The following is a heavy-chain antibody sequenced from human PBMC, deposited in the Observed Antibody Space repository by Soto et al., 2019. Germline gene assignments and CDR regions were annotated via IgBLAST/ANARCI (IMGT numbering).Heavy chain of an antibody. V-gene: IGHV3-48*02. CDR3: ARPEYSSSSYGMDV. D-gene: IGHD6-6*01. CDR1: GFTFSSYI. CDR2: ISSSSSTI. J-gene: IGHJ6*02. Sequence: EVQLVESGGGLVQPGGSLRLSCAASGFTFSSYIMNWVRQAPGKGLEWVSYISSSSSTIYYADSVKGRFTISRDNAKNSLYLQMNSLRDEDTAVYYCARPEYSSSSYGMDVWGQGTTVTVSS.